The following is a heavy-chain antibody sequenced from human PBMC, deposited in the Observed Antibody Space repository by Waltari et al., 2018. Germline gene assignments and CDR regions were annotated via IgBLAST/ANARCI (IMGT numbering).Heavy chain of an antibody. CDR3: ARAGRAGYSSSWYDY. D-gene: IGHD6-13*01. CDR2: ISSSSSDI. CDR1: GFTFSSYS. V-gene: IGHV3-21*01. J-gene: IGHJ4*02. Sequence: EVQLVESGGGLVKPGGSLRLSCAASGFTFSSYSMNWVRQAPGKGLEWVSSISSSSSDIYYADSVKGRFTISRDNAKNSLYLQMNSLRAEDTAVYYCARAGRAGYSSSWYDYWGQGTLVTVSS.